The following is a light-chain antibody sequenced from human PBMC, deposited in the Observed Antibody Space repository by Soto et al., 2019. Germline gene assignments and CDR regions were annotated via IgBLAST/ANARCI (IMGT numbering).Light chain of an antibody. Sequence: EIVMTQSPATLSVSPGERATLSCRASQSVSSNLAWYQQKPGQAPRLLIYGASTRATGIPARFSGSGSGTEFTLTISSLQSEDFSVYYSPQDIYSLLTFGGGTNVAI. CDR1: QSVSSN. V-gene: IGKV3-15*01. J-gene: IGKJ4*01. CDR2: GAS. CDR3: PQDIYSLLT.